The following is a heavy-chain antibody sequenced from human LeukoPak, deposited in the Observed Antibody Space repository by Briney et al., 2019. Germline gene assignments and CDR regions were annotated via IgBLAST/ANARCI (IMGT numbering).Heavy chain of an antibody. Sequence: PSETLSSTCTVSGGSISSYYWSWIRQPPRKGLEWIGYIYYSGSTNYNPSLKSRVTISVDTSKNQFSLKLSSVTAADTAVYYCARGVREYSSSWYERVDWFDPWGQGTLVTVSS. D-gene: IGHD6-13*01. CDR1: GGSISSYY. CDR2: IYYSGST. J-gene: IGHJ5*02. CDR3: ARGVREYSSSWYERVDWFDP. V-gene: IGHV4-59*01.